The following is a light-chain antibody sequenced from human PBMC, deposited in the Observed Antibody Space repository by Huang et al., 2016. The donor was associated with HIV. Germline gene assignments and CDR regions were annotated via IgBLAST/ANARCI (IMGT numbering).Light chain of an antibody. V-gene: IGKV1-NL1*01. Sequence: IQMTQSPSSLSASVGDRVSISCRASQGISYSLAWYQQKPGKAPRLLVYAASRLESGVPFRFSGSGSGTDYTLTISSLQPEDVAIYCCQQYSSIPPTFGQGTKLEIK. CDR3: QQYSSIPPT. CDR1: QGISYS. CDR2: AAS. J-gene: IGKJ2*01.